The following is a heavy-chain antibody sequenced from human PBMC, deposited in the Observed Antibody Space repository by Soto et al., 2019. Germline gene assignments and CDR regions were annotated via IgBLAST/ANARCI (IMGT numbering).Heavy chain of an antibody. J-gene: IGHJ4*02. CDR3: AKSPLDHGPRPEYYFDY. V-gene: IGHV3-30*18. CDR2: ISYDGSNK. Sequence: QVQLVESGGGVVQPGRSLRLSCAASGFTFSSYGMHWVRQAPGKGLEWVAVISYDGSNKYYADSVKGRFTISRDNSKNTLYLQMNSLRAEDTAVYYCAKSPLDHGPRPEYYFDYWGQGTLVTVSS. CDR1: GFTFSSYG.